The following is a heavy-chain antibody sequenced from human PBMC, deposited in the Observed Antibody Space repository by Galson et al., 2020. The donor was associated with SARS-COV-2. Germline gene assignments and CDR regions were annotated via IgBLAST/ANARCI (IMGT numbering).Heavy chain of an antibody. CDR2: ITYNSYYI. D-gene: IGHD2-2*01. CDR3: TRDREGSSNFDH. J-gene: IGHJ5*02. CDR1: GLSFSSTT. V-gene: IGHV3-21*01. Sequence: GGSLRLSCAASGLSFSSTTMHWVRQSPGKVPEWVASITYNSYYIYYADSVRGRFTISRDNVKNELYLQMNSLRVEDTAVYYCTRDREGSSNFDHWGPGTLVAVSS.